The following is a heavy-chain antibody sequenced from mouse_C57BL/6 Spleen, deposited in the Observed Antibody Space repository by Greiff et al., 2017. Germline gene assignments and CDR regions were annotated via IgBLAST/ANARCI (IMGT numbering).Heavy chain of an antibody. CDR2: IDPETGGT. J-gene: IGHJ2*01. CDR3: TRRGYGSREDYFDY. D-gene: IGHD1-1*01. V-gene: IGHV1-15*01. CDR1: GYTFTDYE. Sequence: QVQLQQSGAELVRPGASVTLSCKASGYTFTDYEMHWVKQTPVHGLEWIGAIDPETGGTAYNQKFKGKAILTADKSSSTAYMELRSLTSEDSAVYYCTRRGYGSREDYFDYWGQGTTLTVSS.